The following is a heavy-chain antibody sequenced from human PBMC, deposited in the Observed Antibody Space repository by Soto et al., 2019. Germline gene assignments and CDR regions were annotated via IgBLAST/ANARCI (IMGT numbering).Heavy chain of an antibody. D-gene: IGHD6-13*01. CDR1: GASITSGNYY. J-gene: IGHJ4*02. V-gene: IGHV4-39*01. CDR3: VRPDSSSWAAPFGS. Sequence: SETLSLTCTVSGASITSGNYYWGWIRQPPGKGLQWIGSSSYTGNTYFNPSVRSRVTISFDTSKNQFSLRLTSVTASDTAVYYCVRPDSSSWAAPFGSWGQGTLVTVSS. CDR2: SSYTGNT.